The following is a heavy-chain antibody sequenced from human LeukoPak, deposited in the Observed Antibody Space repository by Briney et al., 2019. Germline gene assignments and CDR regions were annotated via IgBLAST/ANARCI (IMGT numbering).Heavy chain of an antibody. CDR2: IIPIFGTA. CDR1: GGTFSNYA. V-gene: IGHV1-69*06. D-gene: IGHD4-17*01. Sequence: GSSVKVSCKASGGTFSNYAISWVRQAPGQGLEWMGGIIPIFGTANYAQKFQGRVTITADKSTSTAYMELRSLRSDDTAVYYCARHGDPEYFQHWGQGTLVTVSS. J-gene: IGHJ1*01. CDR3: ARHGDPEYFQH.